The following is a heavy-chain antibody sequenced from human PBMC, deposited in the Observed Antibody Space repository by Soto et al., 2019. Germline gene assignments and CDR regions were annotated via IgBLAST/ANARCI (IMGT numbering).Heavy chain of an antibody. CDR3: ARIELELDAFDI. CDR2: IIPIFGTA. V-gene: IGHV1-69*13. Sequence: SVKVSCKASGGTFSSYAISWVRQAPGQGLEWMGGIIPIFGTANYAQKFQGRVTITADESTSTAYMELSSLRSEDTAVYYCARIELELDAFDIWGQGTMVTVSS. CDR1: GGTFSSYA. D-gene: IGHD1-1*01. J-gene: IGHJ3*02.